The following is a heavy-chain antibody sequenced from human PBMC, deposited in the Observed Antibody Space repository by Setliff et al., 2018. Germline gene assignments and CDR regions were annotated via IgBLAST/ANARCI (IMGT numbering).Heavy chain of an antibody. CDR1: GFTFSTYS. CDR3: APHSRSSDWRALDY. Sequence: LRLSCAASGFTFSTYSMSWVRQAPGKGLEWVSRITGSGGGTYYADSVKGRFTISRDNSKNILYLQMNSLRAEDTAVYYCAPHSRSSDWRALDYWGQGTLVTVSS. CDR2: ITGSGGGT. V-gene: IGHV3-23*01. J-gene: IGHJ4*02. D-gene: IGHD2-2*01.